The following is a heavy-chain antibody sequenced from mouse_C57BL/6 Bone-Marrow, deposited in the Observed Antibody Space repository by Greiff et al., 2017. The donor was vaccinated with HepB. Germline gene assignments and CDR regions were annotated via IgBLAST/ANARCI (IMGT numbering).Heavy chain of an antibody. D-gene: IGHD2-3*01. Sequence: EVHLVESGGDLVKPGGSLKLSCAASGFTFSSYGMSWVRQTPDKRLEWVATISSGGSYTYYPDSVKGRFTISRDNAKNTLYLQMSSLKSEDTAMYYCARVDGYYRSWFAYWGQGTLVTVSA. V-gene: IGHV5-6*01. CDR1: GFTFSSYG. CDR2: ISSGGSYT. J-gene: IGHJ3*01. CDR3: ARVDGYYRSWFAY.